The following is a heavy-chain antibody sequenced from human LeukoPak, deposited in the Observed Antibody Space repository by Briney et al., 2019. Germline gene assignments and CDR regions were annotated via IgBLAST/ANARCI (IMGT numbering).Heavy chain of an antibody. CDR3: ARDQGAYYYGSVLDY. V-gene: IGHV3-30*02. D-gene: IGHD3-10*01. J-gene: IGHJ4*02. CDR2: IRSDANKK. Sequence: PGGSLRLSCAASGFTFSTYGMHWVPQAPGKGLEWVTFIRSDANKKYYADSVKGRFAISRDTSKNTPYLQMNSMSADHTAVYHCARDQGAYYYGSVLDYWGQGTLATVSS. CDR1: GFTFSTYG.